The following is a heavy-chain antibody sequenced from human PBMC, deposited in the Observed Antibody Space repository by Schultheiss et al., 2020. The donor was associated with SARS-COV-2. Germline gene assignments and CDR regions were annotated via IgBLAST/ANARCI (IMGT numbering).Heavy chain of an antibody. Sequence: GGSLRLSCAASGFTFSSYGMHWVRQAPGKGLEWVAVISYDGSQKYYADSVKGRFTISRDNPKNTLYLQMNSLRAEDTAVYYCARDTEIAVAGYFDYWGQGTLVTVSS. CDR1: GFTFSSYG. D-gene: IGHD6-19*01. CDR3: ARDTEIAVAGYFDY. J-gene: IGHJ4*02. V-gene: IGHV3-30*12. CDR2: ISYDGSQK.